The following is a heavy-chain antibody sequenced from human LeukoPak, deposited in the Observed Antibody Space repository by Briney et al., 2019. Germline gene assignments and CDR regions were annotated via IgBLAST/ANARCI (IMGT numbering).Heavy chain of an antibody. D-gene: IGHD5-12*01. CDR2: ISSSSSYI. Sequence: GGSLRFSCAASGFTFSSYSMNWVRQAPGKGLEWVSSISSSSSYIYYADSVKGRFTISRDNAKNSLYLQMNSLRAEDTAVYYCVVYIRWLRSSVGYWGQGTLVTVSS. CDR3: VVYIRWLRSSVGY. J-gene: IGHJ4*02. CDR1: GFTFSSYS. V-gene: IGHV3-21*01.